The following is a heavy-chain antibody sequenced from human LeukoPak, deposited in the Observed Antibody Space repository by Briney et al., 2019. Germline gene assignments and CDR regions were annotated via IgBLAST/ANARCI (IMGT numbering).Heavy chain of an antibody. J-gene: IGHJ4*02. V-gene: IGHV4-4*07. CDR1: GGSISSYY. D-gene: IGHD6-13*01. CDR3: AGGVAAASTVDY. Sequence: SETLSLTCTVSGGSISSYYWSWIRQPAGKGLEWNGRIYTSGSTNYNPSLKSRVTMSVDTSKNQFSLKLSSVTAADTAVYYCAGGVAAASTVDYWGQGTLVTVSS. CDR2: IYTSGST.